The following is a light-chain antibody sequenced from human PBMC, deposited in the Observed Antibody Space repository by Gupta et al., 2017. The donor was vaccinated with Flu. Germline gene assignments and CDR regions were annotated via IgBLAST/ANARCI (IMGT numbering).Light chain of an antibody. CDR1: QGISDY. CDR2: VAS. Sequence: PSFLSASVGDEVAITCRASQGISDYLASYQQKPGKAPKLLLSVASTVKTAVPSRFSGIGSATAFTLTIISRLPPDFATYYCRQRYGCPHTFGQGTKVEIK. J-gene: IGKJ2*01. CDR3: RQRYGCPHT. V-gene: IGKV1-9*01.